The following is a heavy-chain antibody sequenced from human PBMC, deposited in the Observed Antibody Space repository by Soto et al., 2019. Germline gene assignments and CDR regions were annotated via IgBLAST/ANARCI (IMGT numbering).Heavy chain of an antibody. J-gene: IGHJ5*02. V-gene: IGHV4-31*03. CDR2: IYDTESA. Sequence: SETLSLTCSVSGESLSSCCYYWSWIRHHPGKGLEWIGYIYDTESAYYNPSLKSRVTISMDTSKNHFALRLSSVTVADTAVYYCAREEVAYYGSGSYNWFDPWGQGTLVTVSS. CDR1: GESLSSCCYY. D-gene: IGHD3-10*01. CDR3: AREEVAYYGSGSYNWFDP.